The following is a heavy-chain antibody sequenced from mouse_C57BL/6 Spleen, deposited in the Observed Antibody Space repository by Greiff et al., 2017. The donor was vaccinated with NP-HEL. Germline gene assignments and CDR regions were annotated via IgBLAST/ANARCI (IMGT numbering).Heavy chain of an antibody. CDR1: GYAFTNYL. V-gene: IGHV1-54*01. D-gene: IGHD2-5*01. CDR3: ARPYSTTGYFDV. CDR2: INPGSGGT. J-gene: IGHJ1*03. Sequence: QVQLKQSGAELVRPGTSVKVSCKASGYAFTNYLIEWVKQRPGQGLEWIGVINPGSGGTNYNEKFKGKATLTADKSSSTAYMQLSSLTSEDSAVYFCARPYSTTGYFDVWGTGTTVTVSS.